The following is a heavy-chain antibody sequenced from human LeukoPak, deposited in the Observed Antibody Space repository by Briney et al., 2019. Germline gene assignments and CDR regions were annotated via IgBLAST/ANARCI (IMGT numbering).Heavy chain of an antibody. D-gene: IGHD4-17*01. CDR3: ARTYGDYRLTWWFDP. CDR2: ISYEGDAT. J-gene: IGHJ5*02. V-gene: IGHV3-30*03. Sequence: GGSLRLSCAASGFIFRIYGMHWVRQAPGKGLEWVALISYEGDATYYADSVKGRFTISRDNSKDMLYLQMNRLRPEDTAVYYCARTYGDYRLTWWFDPWGQGTLVTVSA. CDR1: GFIFRIYG.